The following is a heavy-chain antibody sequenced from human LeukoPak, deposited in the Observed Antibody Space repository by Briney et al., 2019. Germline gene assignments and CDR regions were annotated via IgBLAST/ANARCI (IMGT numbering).Heavy chain of an antibody. V-gene: IGHV3-53*04. J-gene: IGHJ4*02. Sequence: GGSLRLSCGASGFNVSSNYMSWVRQAPGKGLEWVSVIYSCGSTYYADSVKGRFTISRHNSKNTLYLQMNSLRPEHKAVYYCASSGYYDSSIFDYGGQGTLVSVS. CDR3: ASSGYYDSSIFDY. CDR2: IYSCGST. D-gene: IGHD3-22*01. CDR1: GFNVSSNY.